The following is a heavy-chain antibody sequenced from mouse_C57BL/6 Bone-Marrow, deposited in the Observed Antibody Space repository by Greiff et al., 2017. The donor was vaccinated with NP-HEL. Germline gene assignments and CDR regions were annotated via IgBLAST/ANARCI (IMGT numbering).Heavy chain of an antibody. V-gene: IGHV1-81*01. CDR1: GYTFTSYG. Sequence: QVQLQQSGAELARPGASVKLSCKASGYTFTSYGISWVKQRTGQGLEWIGEIYPRSGNTYYNEKFKGKATLTADNSSSTAYMELRSLTSEDSAVYFCARGSSYAMDYWGQGTSVTVSS. CDR2: IYPRSGNT. J-gene: IGHJ4*01. CDR3: ARGSSYAMDY. D-gene: IGHD1-1*01.